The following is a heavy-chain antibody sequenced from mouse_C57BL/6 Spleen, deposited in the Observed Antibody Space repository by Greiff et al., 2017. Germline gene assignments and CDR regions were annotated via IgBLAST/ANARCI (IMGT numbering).Heavy chain of an antibody. V-gene: IGHV1-50*01. CDR3: ARGGDSSGYGY. CDR1: GYTFTSYW. Sequence: QVQLQQPGAELVKPGASVKLSCKASGYTFTSYWMQWVKQRPGQGLEWIGEIDPSDSYTNYNQKFKGKATLTVDTSSSTAYMQLSSLPSEDSAVYYCARGGDSSGYGYWGQGTTLTVSS. J-gene: IGHJ2*01. D-gene: IGHD3-2*02. CDR2: IDPSDSYT.